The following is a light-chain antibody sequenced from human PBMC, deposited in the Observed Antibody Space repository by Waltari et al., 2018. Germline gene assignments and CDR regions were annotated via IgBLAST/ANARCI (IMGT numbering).Light chain of an antibody. J-gene: IGKJ2*01. Sequence: ELVLTQSPATLSLSPGEGATLSCGASQSVSGNFLAWYQQKPGLAPRLLMYDASSRATGIPDRFSGSGSGTDFTLTISRLEPEDFAVYYCQQYGSLPATFGQGTKLEIK. CDR2: DAS. CDR3: QQYGSLPAT. V-gene: IGKV3D-20*01. CDR1: QSVSGNF.